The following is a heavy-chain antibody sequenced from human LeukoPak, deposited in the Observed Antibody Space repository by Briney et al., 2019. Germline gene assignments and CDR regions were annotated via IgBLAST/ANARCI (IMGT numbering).Heavy chain of an antibody. CDR3: AKGTSISMITFGGVIAPFDY. V-gene: IGHV3-23*01. D-gene: IGHD3-16*02. CDR2: ISGSGGGT. Sequence: GGSLRLSCAASGFTFSSYAMSWVRQAPGKGLEWVSAISGSGGGTYYADSVKGRFTISRDNSKNTLYLQMNSLRAEDTAVYYCAKGTSISMITFGGVIAPFDYWGRGTLVTVSS. J-gene: IGHJ4*02. CDR1: GFTFSSYA.